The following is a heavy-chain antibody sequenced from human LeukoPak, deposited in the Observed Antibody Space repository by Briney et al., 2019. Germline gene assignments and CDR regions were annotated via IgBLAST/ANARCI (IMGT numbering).Heavy chain of an antibody. Sequence: GASVKVSCKASGYTFTSYGNSWVRQAPGQGLEWMGWISAYNGNTNYAQKLQGRVTMTTDTSTSTAYMELRSLRSDDTAVYYCARDSSGYYYGWFDPWGQGTLVTVSS. D-gene: IGHD3-22*01. CDR2: ISAYNGNT. CDR1: GYTFTSYG. J-gene: IGHJ5*02. CDR3: ARDSSGYYYGWFDP. V-gene: IGHV1-18*01.